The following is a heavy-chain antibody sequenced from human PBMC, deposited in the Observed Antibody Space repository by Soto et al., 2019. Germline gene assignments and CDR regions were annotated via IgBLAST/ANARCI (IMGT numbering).Heavy chain of an antibody. V-gene: IGHV3-48*02. CDR3: ARSVEGHFDY. D-gene: IGHD6-19*01. Sequence: EVQLVESGGDLVQREGSLRLSCVASGFTFSVYSMNWVRQAPGKGPEWFSYITSDTKTIKYADSVKGRFTISRDNAKNSVYLQMNSLRDEDTAVYYCARSVEGHFDYWGQGTVVTVSS. CDR2: ITSDTKTI. CDR1: GFTFSVYS. J-gene: IGHJ4*02.